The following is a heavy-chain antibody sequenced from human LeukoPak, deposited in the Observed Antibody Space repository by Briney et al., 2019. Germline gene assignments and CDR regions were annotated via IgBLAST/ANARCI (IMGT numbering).Heavy chain of an antibody. CDR2: IYSGGST. J-gene: IGHJ6*02. CDR1: GFTVSSNY. CDR3: ARGPVTAPTYYYYGMDV. Sequence: GSLRLSCAASGFTVSSNYMSWVRQAPGKGLEWVSVIYSGGSTYYADSVKGRFTISRHNSKNTLYLQMNSLRAEDTAVYYCARGPVTAPTYYYYGMDVWGQGTTVTVSS. D-gene: IGHD2-21*02. V-gene: IGHV3-53*04.